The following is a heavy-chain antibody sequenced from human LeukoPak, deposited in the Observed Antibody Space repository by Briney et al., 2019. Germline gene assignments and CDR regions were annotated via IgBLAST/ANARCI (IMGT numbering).Heavy chain of an antibody. J-gene: IGHJ6*02. V-gene: IGHV4-34*01. D-gene: IGHD3-3*01. CDR3: ARYDFWSGYDV. Sequence: SETLSLTCAVYGGSFSGYYWSWIRQPPGKGLEWIGEINHSGSTNYNPSLKSRVTISVDRSKNQFSLKLSSVTAADTAVYYCARYDFWSGYDVWGQGTTVTVSS. CDR2: INHSGST. CDR1: GGSFSGYY.